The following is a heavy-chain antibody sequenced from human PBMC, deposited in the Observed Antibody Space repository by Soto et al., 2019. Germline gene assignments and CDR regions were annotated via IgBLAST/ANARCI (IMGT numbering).Heavy chain of an antibody. Sequence: GASVKVSCKASGGTFSSYAISWVRQAPGQGLEWMGGIIPIFGTANYAQKFQGRVTITADESTSTAYMELSSLRSEDTAVYYCARDYEIGSPIPVGAFDIWGQGTMVTVSS. J-gene: IGHJ3*02. V-gene: IGHV1-69*13. CDR3: ARDYEIGSPIPVGAFDI. CDR2: IIPIFGTA. D-gene: IGHD3-16*01. CDR1: GGTFSSYA.